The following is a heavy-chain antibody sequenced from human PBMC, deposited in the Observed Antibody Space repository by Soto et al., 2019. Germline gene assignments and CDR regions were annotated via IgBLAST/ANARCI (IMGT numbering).Heavy chain of an antibody. Sequence: VASVKVSCKASGYTFTSYGINWVRQSPGRGLEWMGWINPGNGNTKYSQQFQGRVIIDRDTSASTAYMELSSLRSEDTAVYYCARGGSFDSSNYLAYWGLGTLVTVSS. CDR2: INPGNGNT. CDR1: GYTFTSYG. J-gene: IGHJ4*02. CDR3: ARGGSFDSSNYLAY. D-gene: IGHD3-22*01. V-gene: IGHV1-3*01.